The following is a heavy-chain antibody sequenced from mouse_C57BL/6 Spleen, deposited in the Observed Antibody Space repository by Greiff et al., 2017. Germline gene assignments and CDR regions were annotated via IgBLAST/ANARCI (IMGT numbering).Heavy chain of an antibody. CDR1: GYTFTDYN. CDR3: ASTVVATGYFDY. V-gene: IGHV1-22*01. D-gene: IGHD1-1*01. CDR2: INPNNGGT. Sequence: EVQLQQSGPKLVKPGASVKMSCKASGYTFTDYNLHWVKQSHGQSLVWIGYINPNNGGTSYNPKFTGKATLTVNKSSSTAYMELRSLTSEDYAVYYCASTVVATGYFDYWGQGTTLTVSS. J-gene: IGHJ2*01.